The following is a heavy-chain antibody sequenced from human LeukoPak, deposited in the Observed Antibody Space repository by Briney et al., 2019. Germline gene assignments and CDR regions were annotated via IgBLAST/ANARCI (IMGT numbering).Heavy chain of an antibody. D-gene: IGHD1-26*01. CDR1: GASISGGTYY. Sequence: PSETLSLTCSVSGASISGGTYYWGWIRQPPGKGLEWIGSIYYTGSTYDNPSLKSRVAISVDTSKNQFSLRLSSVTAADTAVYYCARRGGSGRAFDYWGQGTLVTVSS. CDR3: ARRGGSGRAFDY. V-gene: IGHV4-39*01. J-gene: IGHJ4*02. CDR2: IYYTGST.